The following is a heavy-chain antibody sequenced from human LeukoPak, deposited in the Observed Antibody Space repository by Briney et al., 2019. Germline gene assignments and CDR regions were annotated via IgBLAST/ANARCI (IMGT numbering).Heavy chain of an antibody. CDR2: INHSGST. D-gene: IGHD3-3*01. J-gene: IGHJ6*02. CDR3: AREPFWSGYPSWYYYGMDV. CDR1: GGSFSGYY. V-gene: IGHV4-34*01. Sequence: SETLSLTCAVYGGSFSGYYWSWIRQPPGKGLEWIGEINHSGSTNYNPSLKSRVTISVDTSKNQFSLKLSSVTVADTAVYYCAREPFWSGYPSWYYYGMDVWGQGTTVTVSS.